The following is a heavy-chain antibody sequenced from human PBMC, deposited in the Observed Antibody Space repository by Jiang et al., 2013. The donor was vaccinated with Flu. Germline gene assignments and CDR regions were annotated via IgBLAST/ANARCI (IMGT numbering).Heavy chain of an antibody. Sequence: KKPGASVKVSCKASGYTFTSYYMHWVRQAPGQGLEWMGIINPSGGSTSYAQKFQGRVTMTRDTPTSTVYMELSSLRSEDTAVYYCARDLPQLRYFDWSDAFDIWGQGTMVTVSS. J-gene: IGHJ3*02. V-gene: IGHV1-46*01. CDR3: ARDLPQLRYFDWSDAFDI. D-gene: IGHD3-9*01. CDR2: INPSGGST. CDR1: GYTFTSYY.